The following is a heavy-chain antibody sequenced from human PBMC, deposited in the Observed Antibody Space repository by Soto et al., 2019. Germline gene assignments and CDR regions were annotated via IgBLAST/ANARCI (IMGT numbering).Heavy chain of an antibody. CDR3: ARGSYYYYYMDV. CDR1: GFTFSSYA. J-gene: IGHJ6*03. V-gene: IGHV3-64*01. CDR2: ISGSGGST. Sequence: PGGSLRLSCAASGFTFSSYAMSWVRQAPGKGLEYVSAISGSGGSTYYANSVKGRFTISRDNSKNTLYLQMGSLRAEDMAVYYCARGSYYYYYMDVWGKGTTVTVSS.